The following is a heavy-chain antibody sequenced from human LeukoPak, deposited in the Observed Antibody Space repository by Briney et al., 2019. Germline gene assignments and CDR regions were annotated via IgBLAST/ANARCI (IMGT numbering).Heavy chain of an antibody. D-gene: IGHD5-18*01. V-gene: IGHV1-69*05. Sequence: ASVKVSCKASGGTSSSYAISWVRQAPGQGLEWMGGIIPIFGTANYAQKFQGRVTITTDESTSTAYMELSSLRSEDTAVYYCARGSTRGYSYGYYDYFDYWGQGTLVTVSS. CDR2: IIPIFGTA. CDR1: GGTSSSYA. CDR3: ARGSTRGYSYGYYDYFDY. J-gene: IGHJ4*02.